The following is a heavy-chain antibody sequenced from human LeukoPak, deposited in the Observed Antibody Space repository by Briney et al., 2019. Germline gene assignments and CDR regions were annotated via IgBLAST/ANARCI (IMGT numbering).Heavy chain of an antibody. D-gene: IGHD3-10*01. Sequence: PSETLSLTCTVSGGSISSSTYYWGWIRQPPGKGLEWIGNIYYSGSTYYNPSLKIRVTISVDTSKNQFSLRLRSVTAADTAVYYCASPARGDYHSYYMDVWGKGTTVTVSS. J-gene: IGHJ6*03. CDR1: GGSISSSTYY. CDR2: IYYSGST. CDR3: ASPARGDYHSYYMDV. V-gene: IGHV4-39*01.